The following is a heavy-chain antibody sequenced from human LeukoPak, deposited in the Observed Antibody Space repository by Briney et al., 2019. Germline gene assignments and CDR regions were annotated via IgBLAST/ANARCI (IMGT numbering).Heavy chain of an antibody. D-gene: IGHD6-19*01. J-gene: IGHJ5*02. V-gene: IGHV1-2*06. CDR3: ARVSVAVAGYWFDP. Sequence: ASVKVSCKASGYTFTGYYMHWVRQAPGQGLEWMGRINPNSGGTNYAQKFQGRVTMTRDTSISTAYMELSRPRSDDTAVYYCARVSVAVAGYWFDPWGQGTLVTVSS. CDR2: INPNSGGT. CDR1: GYTFTGYY.